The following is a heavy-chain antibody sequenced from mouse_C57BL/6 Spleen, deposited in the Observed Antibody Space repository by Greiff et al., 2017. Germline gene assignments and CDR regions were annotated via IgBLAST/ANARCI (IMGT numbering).Heavy chain of an antibody. CDR3: ATYYGNSFAY. D-gene: IGHD2-10*01. CDR1: GFTFSSYG. J-gene: IGHJ3*01. V-gene: IGHV5-6*01. Sequence: EVKLVESGGDLVKPGASLKLSCAASGFTFSSYGMSWVRQTPDKRLEWVATISSGGSYTYYPDSVKGRITISRDNARNTLYLQMVSLRSEDTAMYYCATYYGNSFAYWGQGTIVTVSA. CDR2: ISSGGSYT.